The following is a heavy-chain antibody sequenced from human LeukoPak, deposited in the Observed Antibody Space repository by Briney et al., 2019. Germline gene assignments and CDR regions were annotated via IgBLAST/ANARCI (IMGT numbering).Heavy chain of an antibody. CDR2: IYHSGST. Sequence: PSRTLSLTCAVSGGSISSSNWWSWVRQPPGTGLEWIGEIYHSGSTNYNPSLKSRVTISVDTSKNQFSLKLSSVTAADTAVYYCARNYDFWSGYYGSIDYWGQGTLVTVSS. D-gene: IGHD3-3*01. CDR3: ARNYDFWSGYYGSIDY. V-gene: IGHV4-4*02. CDR1: GGSISSSNW. J-gene: IGHJ4*02.